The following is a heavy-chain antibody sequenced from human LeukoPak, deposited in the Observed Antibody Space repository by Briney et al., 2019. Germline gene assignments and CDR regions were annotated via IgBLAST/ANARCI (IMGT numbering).Heavy chain of an antibody. J-gene: IGHJ4*02. V-gene: IGHV3-21*04. CDR1: GFTFSSYS. D-gene: IGHD6-19*01. Sequence: GGSLRLSCAASGFTFSSYSMNWVRQAPGKGLEWVSSISSSSSYIYYADSVKGRFTISRDNSKNTLYLQMNSLRAEDTAVYYCAKDGVAVAGFDYWGQGTLVTVSS. CDR2: ISSSSSYI. CDR3: AKDGVAVAGFDY.